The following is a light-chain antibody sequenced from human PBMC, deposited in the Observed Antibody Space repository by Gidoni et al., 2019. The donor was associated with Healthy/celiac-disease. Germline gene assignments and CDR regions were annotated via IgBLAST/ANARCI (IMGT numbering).Light chain of an antibody. CDR2: GAS. CDR3: QQYGSSPPYT. V-gene: IGKV3-20*01. CDR1: QSVSSSY. Sequence: EIVLTQAPGPLSLSPGERATLSGRSSQSVSSSYLASYQQKPGQAPRLLLYGASSRATGIPDRFSGSGSGTDFTLPISRLEPEDFAVYYCQQYGSSPPYTFGQGTKLEIK. J-gene: IGKJ2*01.